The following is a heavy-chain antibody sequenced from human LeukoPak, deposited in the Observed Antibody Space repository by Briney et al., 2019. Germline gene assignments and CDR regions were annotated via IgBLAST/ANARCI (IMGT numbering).Heavy chain of an antibody. Sequence: SETLSLTCTVSGGSISSYYWSLIRQPAGKGLEWIGYIYYSGSTNYNPSLKSRVTISVDTSKNQFSLKLSSVTAADTAVYYCARVRCSSTSCYPPVNWFDPWGQGTLVTVSS. D-gene: IGHD2-2*01. CDR1: GGSISSYY. J-gene: IGHJ5*02. V-gene: IGHV4-59*01. CDR3: ARVRCSSTSCYPPVNWFDP. CDR2: IYYSGST.